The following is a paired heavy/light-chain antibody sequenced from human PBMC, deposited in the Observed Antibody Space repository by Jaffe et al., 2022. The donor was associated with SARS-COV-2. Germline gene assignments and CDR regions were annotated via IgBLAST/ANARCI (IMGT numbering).Light chain of an antibody. V-gene: IGKV4-1*01. CDR2: WAS. CDR1: QSVLFSSNNKNY. CDR3: HQYYSIPWT. Sequence: DIVMTQSPDSLAVSLGERATINCKSSQSVLFSSNNKNYLGWFQQKPGQPPKLLIYWASTRESGVPDRFSGSGSGTDFTLTISSLQAEDVAVYYCHQYYSIPWTFGQGTKVEIK. J-gene: IGKJ1*01.
Heavy chain of an antibody. D-gene: IGHD2-21*02. V-gene: IGHV3-11*01. CDR3: ARDLGGDSALGY. J-gene: IGHJ4*02. Sequence: QVQLVESGGGLVKPGGSLRLSCAASGFTLSDYYLSWIRQAPGKGLQWVSYIGSSGSPIYYADSVKGRFTISRDNAKNSLYLQMNSLRAEDTAVYYCARDLGGDSALGYWGQGTLVTVSS. CDR1: GFTLSDYY. CDR2: IGSSGSPI.